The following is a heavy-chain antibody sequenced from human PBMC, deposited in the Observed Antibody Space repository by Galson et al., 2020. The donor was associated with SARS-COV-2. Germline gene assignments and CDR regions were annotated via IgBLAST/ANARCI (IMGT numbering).Heavy chain of an antibody. Sequence: TGGSLRLSCAASGFTFSSYVMHWVRQAPGKGLEWVAVISYDGSNKYYADSVKGRFTISRDNSKNTLYLQMNSLRAEDTAVYYCAKGEGGITIFGVVITDFNGMDVWGQGTTVTVSS. D-gene: IGHD3-3*01. CDR1: GFTFSSYV. CDR2: ISYDGSNK. CDR3: AKGEGGITIFGVVITDFNGMDV. V-gene: IGHV3-30*18. J-gene: IGHJ6*02.